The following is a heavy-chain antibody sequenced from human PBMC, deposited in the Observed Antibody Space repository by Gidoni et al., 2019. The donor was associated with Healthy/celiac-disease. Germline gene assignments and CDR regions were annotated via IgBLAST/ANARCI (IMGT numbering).Heavy chain of an antibody. D-gene: IGHD2-2*01. CDR2: IYYSGST. CDR3: ASYCSSTSCYRYFDY. Sequence: QLQLQESGPGLVKPSETLSLTCTVSGGSISSSSYYWGWIRQPPGKGLEWIGSIYYSGSTYYNPSLKSRVTISVDTSKNQFSLKLSSVTAADTAVYYCASYCSSTSCYRYFDYWGQGTLVTVSS. CDR1: GGSISSSSYY. V-gene: IGHV4-39*01. J-gene: IGHJ4*02.